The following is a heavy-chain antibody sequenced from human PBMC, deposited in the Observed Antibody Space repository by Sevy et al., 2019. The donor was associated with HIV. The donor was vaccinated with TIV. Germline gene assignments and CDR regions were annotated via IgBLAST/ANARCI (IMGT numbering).Heavy chain of an antibody. CDR2: ISGSGDTT. Sequence: GSLRLSCAASGFTFTIYAMTWVRQAPGKGLEWVSGISGSGDTTYYADSVKGRFTISRDNSKNTLYLQMNSLRAEDTAVYYCAKESGKYLGGNIDCWGQGTLVTVSS. CDR1: GFTFTIYA. CDR3: AKESGKYLGGNIDC. D-gene: IGHD1-26*01. V-gene: IGHV3-23*01. J-gene: IGHJ4*02.